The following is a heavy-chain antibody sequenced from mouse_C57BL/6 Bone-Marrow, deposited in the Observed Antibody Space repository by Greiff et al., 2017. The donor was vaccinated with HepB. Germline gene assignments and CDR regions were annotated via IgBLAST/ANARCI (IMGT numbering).Heavy chain of an antibody. CDR3: ARVGYYAMDY. V-gene: IGHV5-4*03. J-gene: IGHJ4*01. CDR1: GFTFSSYA. Sequence: EVKLMESGGGLVKPGGSLKLSCAASGFTFSSYAMSWVRQTPEKRLEWVATISDGGSYTYYPDNVKGRFTISRDNAKNNLYLQMSHLKSEDTAMYYCARVGYYAMDYWGQGTSVTVSS. CDR2: ISDGGSYT.